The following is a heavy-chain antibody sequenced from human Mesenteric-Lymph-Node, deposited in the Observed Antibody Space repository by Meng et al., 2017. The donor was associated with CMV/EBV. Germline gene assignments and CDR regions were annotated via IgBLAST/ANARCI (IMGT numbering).Heavy chain of an antibody. V-gene: IGHV3-23*01. Sequence: GASLKISCSASGFTFSNYAMIWVRQAQGRGLEWVSAISGGSHVTKYEDSMKGRFTISRDNSKNTVYLQMNSLRGEDTAIYYCAKLFYDFWSGFMYFDSWGQGTQVTVSS. D-gene: IGHD3-3*01. CDR3: AKLFYDFWSGFMYFDS. CDR2: ISGGSHVT. CDR1: GFTFSNYA. J-gene: IGHJ4*02.